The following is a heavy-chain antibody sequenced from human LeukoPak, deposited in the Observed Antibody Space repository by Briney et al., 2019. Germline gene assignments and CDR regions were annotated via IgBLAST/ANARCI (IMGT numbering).Heavy chain of an antibody. Sequence: PGGSLRLSCAASGFTFSSYAMSWDRQAPGKGLEWVSAIRGSGGSTYYAGSVKGRFTISRDNSKNTLYLQMNSLRAEDTAVYYCANEHYYDSSGLFDYWGQGTLVTVSS. CDR3: ANEHYYDSSGLFDY. CDR1: GFTFSSYA. CDR2: IRGSGGST. V-gene: IGHV3-23*01. J-gene: IGHJ4*02. D-gene: IGHD3-22*01.